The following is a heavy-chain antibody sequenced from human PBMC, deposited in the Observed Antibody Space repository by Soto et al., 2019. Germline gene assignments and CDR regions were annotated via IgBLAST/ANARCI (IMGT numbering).Heavy chain of an antibody. CDR2: ISGSGTTI. CDR1: GFSFNGDG. V-gene: IGHV3-48*01. J-gene: IGHJ4*02. Sequence: SLRLSCAASGFSFNGDGMNWVRQAPGKELEWVSYISGSGTTIYYADSVKGRFTFSRDNAKNSLYLHMNSLRAEDTAVYFCARSSGDLPYFFCYWGQGTLVPISS. CDR3: ARSSGDLPYFFCY. D-gene: IGHD3-10*01.